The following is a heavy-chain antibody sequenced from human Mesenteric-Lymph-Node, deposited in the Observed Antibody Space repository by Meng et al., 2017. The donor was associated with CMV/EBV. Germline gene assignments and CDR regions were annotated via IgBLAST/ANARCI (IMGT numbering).Heavy chain of an antibody. CDR3: ARYVSGWYYFDY. CDR2: INPNSGGT. Sequence: ASVKVSCKASGYTFTGYYMHWVRQAPGQGLEWMGWINPNSGGTNYAQKLQGRVTMTRDTSISTAYMELSRLRSDDTAVYYCARYVSGWYYFDYWGQGTLVTVSS. D-gene: IGHD6-19*01. V-gene: IGHV1-2*02. J-gene: IGHJ4*02. CDR1: GYTFTGYY.